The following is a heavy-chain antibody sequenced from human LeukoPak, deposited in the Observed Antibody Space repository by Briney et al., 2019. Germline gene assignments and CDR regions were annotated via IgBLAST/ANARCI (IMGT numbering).Heavy chain of an antibody. CDR1: GYSISSGYY. J-gene: IGHJ6*03. D-gene: IGHD6-13*01. CDR3: ARGYSSSWWDYMDV. V-gene: IGHV4-38-2*02. CDR2: IYHSGST. Sequence: SETLSLTCTVSGYSISSGYYWGWIRQPPGKGLEWIGSIYHSGSTYHNPSLKSRVTMSVDTSKSQFSLHLSSVTAADTAVYYCARGYSSSWWDYMDVWGKGTTVTVSS.